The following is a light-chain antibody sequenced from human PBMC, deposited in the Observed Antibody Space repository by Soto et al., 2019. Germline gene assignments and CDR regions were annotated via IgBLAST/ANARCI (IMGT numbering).Light chain of an antibody. V-gene: IGLV1-40*01. CDR3: QSYDSSLSGYV. Sequence: SALTQPPSVSGAPGQRVTISCTGSSSNIGAGYDVHWYQQLPGTAPKLLIYGNSNRPSGVPDRFSGSKSSTSASLAITGLQAEDEADYYCQSYDSSLSGYVFGTGTKVTVL. CDR1: SSNIGAGYD. J-gene: IGLJ1*01. CDR2: GNS.